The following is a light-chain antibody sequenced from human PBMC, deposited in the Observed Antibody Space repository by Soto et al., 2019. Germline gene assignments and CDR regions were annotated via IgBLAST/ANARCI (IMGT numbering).Light chain of an antibody. Sequence: EVVMTQSPATLSVSPGERATLSCRASQSVSINLAWYQQKPGQAPRLLIFGASTRATGIPARFSGSGSGTEFPLTISSLQYEDFAVYYCHQYNNWPPWTFGQGTKVEIK. V-gene: IGKV3-15*01. CDR2: GAS. J-gene: IGKJ1*01. CDR3: HQYNNWPPWT. CDR1: QSVSIN.